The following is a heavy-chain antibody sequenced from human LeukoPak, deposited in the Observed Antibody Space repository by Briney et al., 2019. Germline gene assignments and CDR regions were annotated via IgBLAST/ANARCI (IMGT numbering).Heavy chain of an antibody. CDR1: GFSFTSYG. J-gene: IGHJ4*02. CDR2: ITYDGYYK. Sequence: GTPLRLSCAASGFSFTSYGMHCVRQAPGKGLEWVALITYDGYYKYYSDSAKGRFTISSDTSKNTLYLQMNSLRAEDTAVYYCARDLSPVVRASPMGYWGQGTLVTVSS. D-gene: IGHD3-10*01. V-gene: IGHV3-30*03. CDR3: ARDLSPVVRASPMGY.